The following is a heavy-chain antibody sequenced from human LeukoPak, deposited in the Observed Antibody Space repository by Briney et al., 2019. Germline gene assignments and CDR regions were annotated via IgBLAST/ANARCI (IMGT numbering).Heavy chain of an antibody. CDR3: SKGRGPAAVAPDY. CDR2: IYSGGST. D-gene: IGHD2-2*01. J-gene: IGHJ4*02. CDR1: EFSVGSNY. V-gene: IGHV3-53*01. Sequence: GGSLRLSCAASEFSVGSNYMTWVRQAPGKGLEWVSLIYSGGSTYYADSVKGRFTISRDNSKNTLYLQMNSLRAEDTALYYCSKGRGPAAVAPDYWGQGTLVTVSS.